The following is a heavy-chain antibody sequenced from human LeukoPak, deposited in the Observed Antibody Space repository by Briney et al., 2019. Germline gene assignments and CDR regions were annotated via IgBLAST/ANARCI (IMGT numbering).Heavy chain of an antibody. CDR1: GFTFGSYG. CDR3: ARKGRYSYGYTDAFDI. CDR2: IRSDGSNK. V-gene: IGHV3-30*02. D-gene: IGHD5-18*01. Sequence: GGSLRLSCAASGFTFGSYGMHWVRQAPGKGVEWVTFIRSDGSNKYYADSVKGRFTISRDNSKNTLYLQMNTLIADDTAVYYCARKGRYSYGYTDAFDIWGQGTMVTVSS. J-gene: IGHJ3*02.